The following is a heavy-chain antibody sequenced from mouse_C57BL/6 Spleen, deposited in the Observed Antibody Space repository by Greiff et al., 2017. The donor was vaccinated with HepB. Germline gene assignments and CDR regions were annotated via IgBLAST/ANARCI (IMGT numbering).Heavy chain of an antibody. D-gene: IGHD1-1*01. CDR2: INYDGSST. V-gene: IGHV5-16*01. J-gene: IGHJ4*01. Sequence: EVKLMESEGGLVQPGSSMKLSCTASGFTFSDYYMAWVRQVPEKGLEWVANINYDGSSTYYLDSLKSRFIISRDNAKNILYLQMSSLKSEDTATYYCARDYYYGSSYGGDYAMDYWGQGTSVTVSS. CDR1: GFTFSDYY. CDR3: ARDYYYGSSYGGDYAMDY.